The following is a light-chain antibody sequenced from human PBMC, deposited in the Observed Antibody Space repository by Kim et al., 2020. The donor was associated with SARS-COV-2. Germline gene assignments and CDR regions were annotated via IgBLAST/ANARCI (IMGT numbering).Light chain of an antibody. CDR3: QQANSFPYT. V-gene: IGKV1-12*01. CDR2: AAS. CDR1: QGISSW. Sequence: CASVGDRVSLTCRASQGISSWLAWYQRKPGKAPKLLIYAASSLQSGVPSRFSGSGSGTDFTLTISSLQPEDFATYYCQQANSFPYTFGQGTKLEI. J-gene: IGKJ2*01.